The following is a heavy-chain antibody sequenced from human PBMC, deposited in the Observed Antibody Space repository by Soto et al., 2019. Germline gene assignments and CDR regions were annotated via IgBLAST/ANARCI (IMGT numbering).Heavy chain of an antibody. Sequence: QVQLVQSGAEVKKPGSSVNVSCKASGGTFSNYAITWVRQAPGQGLEWMGGIVPMFGATDYAQKFQGRVTITADESTSTAYMELSSLRFESTVVYFSAPLGHRSWFDPWGQGTLVTVSS. J-gene: IGHJ5*02. CDR3: APLGHRSWFDP. CDR1: GGTFSNYA. V-gene: IGHV1-69*01. CDR2: IVPMFGAT.